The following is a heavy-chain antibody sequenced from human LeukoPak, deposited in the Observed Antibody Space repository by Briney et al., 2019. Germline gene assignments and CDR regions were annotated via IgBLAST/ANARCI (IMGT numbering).Heavy chain of an antibody. D-gene: IGHD5-18*01. J-gene: IGHJ2*01. Sequence: GASLKISCKGSGYRFTSYWIGWVRQMPGKGLEWMGIIYPGDSDTRYSPSFQGQVTISADKSISTAYLQWSSLKASDTAMYYCARQRGYSYGPYWYFDLWGRGTLVTVSS. V-gene: IGHV5-51*01. CDR3: ARQRGYSYGPYWYFDL. CDR2: IYPGDSDT. CDR1: GYRFTSYW.